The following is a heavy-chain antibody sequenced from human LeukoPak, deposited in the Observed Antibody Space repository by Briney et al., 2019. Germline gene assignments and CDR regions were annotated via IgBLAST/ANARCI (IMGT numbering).Heavy chain of an antibody. CDR1: GYTFTSYG. V-gene: IGHV1-18*01. D-gene: IGHD3-22*01. Sequence: ASVKVSCKASGYTFTSYGISWVRQAPGQGLEWMGWMSAYNGNTNYAQKLQGRVTMTTDTSTSTAYMELRSLRSDDTAVYYCARAGFGSYYDSSDWFDPWGQGTLVTVSS. CDR3: ARAGFGSYYDSSDWFDP. CDR2: MSAYNGNT. J-gene: IGHJ5*02.